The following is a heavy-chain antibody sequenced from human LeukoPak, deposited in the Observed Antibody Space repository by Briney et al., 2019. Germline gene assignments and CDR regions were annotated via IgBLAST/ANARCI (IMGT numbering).Heavy chain of an antibody. Sequence: GGSLRLSCAASGFTFNKYDMSWVRQVPGKGLEWVSGISDSGDRTYYADSVKGRFTISRDNSKNTLYLQVNSLIAEDTAAYYCAKESGYGDYWYFDYWGQGTLVTVSS. V-gene: IGHV3-23*01. CDR1: GFTFNKYD. J-gene: IGHJ4*02. CDR3: AKESGYGDYWYFDY. D-gene: IGHD6-25*01. CDR2: ISDSGDRT.